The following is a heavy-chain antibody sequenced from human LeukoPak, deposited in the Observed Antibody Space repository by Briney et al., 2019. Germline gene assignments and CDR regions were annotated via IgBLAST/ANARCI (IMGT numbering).Heavy chain of an antibody. Sequence: SGGSLRLSCAASGFTFSDYSMNWVRQAPGKGLEWVSSISSRSSFLYYAESMRGRFTISRDNAKNSLYLQLNSLRAEDTAVYYCAKDVRSSSAGTGYFDYWGQGTLVTVSS. CDR1: GFTFSDYS. CDR3: AKDVRSSSAGTGYFDY. J-gene: IGHJ4*02. V-gene: IGHV3-21*01. CDR2: ISSRSSFL. D-gene: IGHD6-13*01.